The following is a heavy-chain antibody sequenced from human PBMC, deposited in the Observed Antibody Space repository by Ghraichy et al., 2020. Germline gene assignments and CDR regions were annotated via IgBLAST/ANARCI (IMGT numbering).Heavy chain of an antibody. V-gene: IGHV1-69*05. CDR3: ARDLVFYDSSARAFDI. J-gene: IGHJ3*02. CDR2: IIPIFGTA. CDR1: GGTFSSYA. D-gene: IGHD3-22*01. Sequence: SVKVSCKASGGTFSSYAISWVRQAPGQGLEWMGGIIPIFGTANYAQKFQGRVTITTDESTSTAYMELSSLRSEDTAVYYCARDLVFYDSSARAFDIWGQGTMVTVSS.